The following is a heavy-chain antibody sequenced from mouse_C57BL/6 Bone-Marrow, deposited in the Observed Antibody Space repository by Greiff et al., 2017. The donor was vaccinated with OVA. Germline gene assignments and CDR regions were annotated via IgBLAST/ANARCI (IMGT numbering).Heavy chain of an antibody. Sequence: QVQLKQPGAELVKPGASVKVSCKASGYTFTSYWMHWVKQRPGQGLEWIGRIHPSDSDTNYNQKFKGKATLTVDKSSSTAYMQLSSLTSEDSTVYYCAIQDYGSSLGAYWGQGTLVTVSA. J-gene: IGHJ3*01. D-gene: IGHD1-1*01. V-gene: IGHV1-74*01. CDR1: GYTFTSYW. CDR2: IHPSDSDT. CDR3: AIQDYGSSLGAY.